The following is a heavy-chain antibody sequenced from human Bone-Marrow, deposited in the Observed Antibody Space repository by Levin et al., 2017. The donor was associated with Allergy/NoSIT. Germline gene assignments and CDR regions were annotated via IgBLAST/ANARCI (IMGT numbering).Heavy chain of an antibody. V-gene: IGHV4-39*01. J-gene: IGHJ5*02. CDR3: ARQDYYGAGSYYNGRAGAPVWFDP. CDR2: IYYSGST. Sequence: SETLSLTCTVSGGSISSSSYYWGWIRQPPGKGLEWIGSIYYSGSTYYNPSLKSRVTISVDTSKNQFSLKLSSVTAADTAVYYCARQDYYGAGSYYNGRAGAPVWFDPWGQGTLVTVSS. CDR1: GGSISSSSYY. D-gene: IGHD3-10*01.